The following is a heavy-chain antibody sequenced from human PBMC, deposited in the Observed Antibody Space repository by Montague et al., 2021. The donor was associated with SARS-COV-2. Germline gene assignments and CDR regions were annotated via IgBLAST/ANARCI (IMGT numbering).Heavy chain of an antibody. CDR2: ISYTGST. CDR3: ARLYIQKTLVGASRRRWFDP. J-gene: IGHJ5*02. Sequence: SETLSLTCPVSGDSMSGSNSYWGWIRQPPGKGLESIGSISYTGSTSYNASLKSRVTMSVDTSKNEFSLRLSSVTASDTAVYYCARLYIQKTLVGASRRRWFDPWGQGTLVTVSS. D-gene: IGHD1-26*01. V-gene: IGHV4-39*01. CDR1: GDSMSGSNSY.